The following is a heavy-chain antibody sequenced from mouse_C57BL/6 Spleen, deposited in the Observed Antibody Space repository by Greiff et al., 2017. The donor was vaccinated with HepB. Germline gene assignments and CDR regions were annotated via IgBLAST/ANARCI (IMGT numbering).Heavy chain of an antibody. CDR3: ADATSGSSAWFAY. J-gene: IGHJ3*01. CDR2: INPSSGYT. Sequence: VQLQQSGAELAKPGASVKLSCKASGYTFTSYWMHWVKQRPGQGLEWIGYINPSSGYTKYNQKFKDKATLTADKSSSTAYMQLSSLTYEDSAVYYCADATSGSSAWFAYWGQGTLVTVSA. CDR1: GYTFTSYW. V-gene: IGHV1-7*01. D-gene: IGHD1-1*01.